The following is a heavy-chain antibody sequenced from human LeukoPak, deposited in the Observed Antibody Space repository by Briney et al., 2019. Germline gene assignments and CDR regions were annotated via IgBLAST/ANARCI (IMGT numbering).Heavy chain of an antibody. CDR2: IYYTGST. CDR1: GASISSSY. D-gene: IGHD1-1*01. V-gene: IGHV4-59*08. CDR3: ARLGIYPIQGYNYNYHYMDV. J-gene: IGHJ6*03. Sequence: SETLSLTCTVSGASISSSYWSWIRQPPGKGLERIGYIYYTGSTNYNPSLKSRVTISVDMSKNQLSLQLSSVTAADTAAYYCARLGIYPIQGYNYNYHYMDVWAKGTTVTVSS.